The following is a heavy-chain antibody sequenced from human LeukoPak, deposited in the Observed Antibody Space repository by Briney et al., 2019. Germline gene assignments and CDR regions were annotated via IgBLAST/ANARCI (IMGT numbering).Heavy chain of an antibody. J-gene: IGHJ4*02. CDR1: GFTVSTSY. D-gene: IGHD5-24*01. CDR3: VSCRDGYNFFDY. Sequence: GGSLRLSCAASGFTVSTSYMSWVRQPPGKWLEWVSVIYSGGNIYYADSVKGRFTISRDNSKHTLYLQMNSLRGEDTGVYYCVSCRDGYNFFDYWGQGTLVTVSS. CDR2: IYSGGNI. V-gene: IGHV3-53*03.